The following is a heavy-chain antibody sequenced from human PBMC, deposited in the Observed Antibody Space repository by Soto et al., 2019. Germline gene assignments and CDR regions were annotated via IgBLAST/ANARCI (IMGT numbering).Heavy chain of an antibody. CDR2: ISAYNGNT. Sequence: QVQLVQSGAEVKKPGASVKVSCKASGYTFTSYGISWVRQAPGQGLEWMGWISAYNGNTNYAQKLQGRVTMTTDTSTSTAYMELRSLRSDDTAVYYCARDRSAGITMVRGVIDYWGQGTLVTVSS. CDR3: ARDRSAGITMVRGVIDY. V-gene: IGHV1-18*01. D-gene: IGHD3-10*01. J-gene: IGHJ4*02. CDR1: GYTFTSYG.